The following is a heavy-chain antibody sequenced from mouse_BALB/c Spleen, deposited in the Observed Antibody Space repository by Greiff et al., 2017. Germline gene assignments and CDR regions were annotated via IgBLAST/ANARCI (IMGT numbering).Heavy chain of an antibody. J-gene: IGHJ3*01. CDR3: ARDGVYYGNQGFAY. CDR2: IRNKANGYTT. CDR1: GFTFTDYY. V-gene: IGHV7-3*02. Sequence: EVQLQESGGGLVQPGGSLRLSCATSGFTFTDYYMSWVRQPPGKALEWLGFIRNKANGYTTEYSASVKGRFTISRDNSQSILYLQMNTLRAEDSATYYCARDGVYYGNQGFAYWGQGTLVTVSA. D-gene: IGHD2-1*01.